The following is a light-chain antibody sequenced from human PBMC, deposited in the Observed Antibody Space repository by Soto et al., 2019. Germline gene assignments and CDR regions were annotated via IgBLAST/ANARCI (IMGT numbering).Light chain of an antibody. CDR3: QQYNNWPPFT. J-gene: IGKJ3*01. V-gene: IGKV3-15*01. Sequence: EIVMTQSPANLSVSPGERATLSCRASQSVSSNLAWYQQKPGQGPRLLIYGASTRATSIPARFSGSGSGTEFTLTINSLQSEDFAVYYCQQYNNWPPFTFGPGTKVNIK. CDR1: QSVSSN. CDR2: GAS.